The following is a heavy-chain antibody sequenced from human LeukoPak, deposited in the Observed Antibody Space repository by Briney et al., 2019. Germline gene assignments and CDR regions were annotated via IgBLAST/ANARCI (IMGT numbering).Heavy chain of an antibody. CDR3: AKSGYNHFDY. CDR1: GFTFSSLA. J-gene: IGHJ4*02. V-gene: IGHV3-23*02. Sequence: GTLRLPWAAPGFTFSSLAMSWVRQAPGKGLEWVSSISGSGSGGSTYYEDSVKGRFTISRDNSKNTLYLQMSSLRAEDTAVYYCAKSGYNHFDYWGQGTLVTVSS. CDR2: ISGSGSGGST. D-gene: IGHD5-24*01.